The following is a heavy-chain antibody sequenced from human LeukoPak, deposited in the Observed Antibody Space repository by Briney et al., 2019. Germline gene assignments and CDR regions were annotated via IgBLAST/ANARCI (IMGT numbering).Heavy chain of an antibody. J-gene: IGHJ4*02. CDR1: GGSISTYS. CDR2: NYFSGST. D-gene: IGHD6-25*01. Sequence: SETLSLTCTISGGSISTYSWNWIRQPPGKGLEWIGYNYFSGSTYYNPSLKSRVTISVDTSKNQFSLKLSSVTAADTAVYYCASSYSSGDYWGQGTLVTVSS. CDR3: ASSYSSGDY. V-gene: IGHV4-4*08.